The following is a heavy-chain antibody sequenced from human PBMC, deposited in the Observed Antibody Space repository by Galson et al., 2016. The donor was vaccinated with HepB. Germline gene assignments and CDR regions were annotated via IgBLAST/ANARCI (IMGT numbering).Heavy chain of an antibody. J-gene: IGHJ4*02. D-gene: IGHD3-9*01. CDR2: IYYSGSS. Sequence: ETLSLTCSVSGTSISNDYWTWIRQPPGKGLEWIGYIYYSGSSDFSPSLKSRVAMSVDTSKNQVSLKLSSVTAADTAAYYCARGPLLRYFDWGQGTLVTVSS. V-gene: IGHV4-59*01. CDR1: GTSISNDY. CDR3: ARGPLLRYFD.